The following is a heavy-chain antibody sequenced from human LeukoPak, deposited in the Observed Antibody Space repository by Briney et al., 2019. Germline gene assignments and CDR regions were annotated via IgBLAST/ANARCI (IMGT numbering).Heavy chain of an antibody. Sequence: GGSLRLSCAAPGFTFSSYSMNWVRQAPGKGLEWVSSISSSSSYIYYADSVKGRFTISRDNAKNSLYLQVNSLRAEDTAVYYCAREVTTTQNFDYWGQGTLVTVSS. V-gene: IGHV3-21*01. D-gene: IGHD1-1*01. CDR3: AREVTTTQNFDY. CDR2: ISSSSSYI. CDR1: GFTFSSYS. J-gene: IGHJ4*02.